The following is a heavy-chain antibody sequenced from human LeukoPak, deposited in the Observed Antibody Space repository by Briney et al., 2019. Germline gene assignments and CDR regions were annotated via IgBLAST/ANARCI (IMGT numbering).Heavy chain of an antibody. D-gene: IGHD3-3*01. V-gene: IGHV3-48*02. J-gene: IGHJ3*02. CDR1: GFTFSDYS. Sequence: PGGSLRLSCAASGFTFSDYSMNWVRQAPGKGLEWVSYIGANSAIYYADSVKGRFTISRDNAKNSLSLQMNSLRDDDTAVYYCAREGYYSAFDIWGQGTVVTVSS. CDR3: AREGYYSAFDI. CDR2: IGANSAI.